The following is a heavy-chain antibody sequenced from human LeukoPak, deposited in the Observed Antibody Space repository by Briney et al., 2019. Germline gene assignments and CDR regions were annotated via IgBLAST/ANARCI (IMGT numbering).Heavy chain of an antibody. J-gene: IGHJ4*02. CDR3: ARGWGSFDY. D-gene: IGHD3-16*01. Sequence: GSVTVSCKASGYTFTSYFMHWVRQAPGQGLEWMGIINPSSGSTTYAQKFQGRVTMTRDTSTSTVYMGLSSLRSEDTAVYYCARGWGSFDYWGQGTLVTVSS. CDR1: GYTFTSYF. V-gene: IGHV1-46*01. CDR2: INPSSGST.